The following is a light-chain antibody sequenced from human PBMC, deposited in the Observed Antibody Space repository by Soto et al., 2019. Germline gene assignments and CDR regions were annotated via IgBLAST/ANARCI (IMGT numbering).Light chain of an antibody. V-gene: IGLV2-14*01. CDR3: SSYAGSYIYV. CDR2: DVS. Sequence: QSVLTQPASVSGSPGQSITISCTGTSSDVGGYNYVSWYQQHPGKAPKLMIYDVSNRPSGVSNRFSGSKSGNTASLTISGLQAEDEADYYCSSYAGSYIYVFGTG. J-gene: IGLJ1*01. CDR1: SSDVGGYNY.